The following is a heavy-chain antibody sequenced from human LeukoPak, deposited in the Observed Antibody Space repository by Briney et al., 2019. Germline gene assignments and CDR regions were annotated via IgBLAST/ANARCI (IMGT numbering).Heavy chain of an antibody. CDR2: ISSRSSSI. CDR3: ARGDYGDRDLDY. Sequence: PGGSLRLSCAASGFTFSSNWMHWVRQAPGKGLEWVSYISSRSSSIYYADSVKGRFTLSRDNAKNSLYLQMNSLRDEDTAVYYCARGDYGDRDLDYWGQGTLVTVSS. D-gene: IGHD4-17*01. V-gene: IGHV3-48*02. CDR1: GFTFSSNW. J-gene: IGHJ4*02.